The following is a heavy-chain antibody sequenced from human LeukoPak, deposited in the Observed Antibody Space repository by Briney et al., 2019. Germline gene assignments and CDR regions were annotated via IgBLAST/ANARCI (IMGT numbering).Heavy chain of an antibody. Sequence: GRSLRLSCAASGFTFTRSGMHWVRQAPGKGLEWLAVISYDGSNKYYADSVKGRFTISRDNSKNTLYLQMNSLRAEDTAVYYCAKDIAAAGPYYYYYGMDVWGQGTTVTVSS. CDR1: GFTFTRSG. D-gene: IGHD6-13*01. V-gene: IGHV3-30*18. CDR3: AKDIAAAGPYYYYYGMDV. CDR2: ISYDGSNK. J-gene: IGHJ6*02.